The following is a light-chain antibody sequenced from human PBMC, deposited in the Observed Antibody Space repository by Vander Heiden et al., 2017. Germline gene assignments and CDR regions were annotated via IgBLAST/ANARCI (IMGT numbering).Light chain of an antibody. J-gene: IGKJ1*01. V-gene: IGKV1-39*01. CDR3: QQTYSTPHT. CDR2: AAP. CDR1: QSISSY. Sequence: DIQMTQSPTSLSASVGDRVTITRRASQSISSYLNWYQQKPGKAPKLLIYAAPSLESGVPSRFSGSGSGTDFTLTITSLQPEDSATYYCQQTYSTPHTFGQGTKVEIK.